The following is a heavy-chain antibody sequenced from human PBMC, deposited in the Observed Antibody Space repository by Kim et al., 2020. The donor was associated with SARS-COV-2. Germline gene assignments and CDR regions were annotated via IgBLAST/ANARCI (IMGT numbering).Heavy chain of an antibody. CDR1: GFSFTTYW. CDR2: VNVDMTTI. Sequence: GGSLRLSCTASGFSFTTYWMHWVRQAPGKGLVWVARVNVDMTTIAYADSVEGRFTVSIDNAKSALYLQMDSLSDEDTAVYYCARSTYSTMLDFLCQGIPV. D-gene: IGHD4-4*01. V-gene: IGHV3-74*03. J-gene: IGHJ4*02. CDR3: ARSTYSTMLDF.